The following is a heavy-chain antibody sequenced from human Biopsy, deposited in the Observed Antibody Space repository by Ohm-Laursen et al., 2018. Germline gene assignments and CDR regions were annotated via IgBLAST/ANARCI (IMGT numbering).Heavy chain of an antibody. D-gene: IGHD2-2*02. CDR1: RLTFTNYA. V-gene: IGHV3-23*01. Sequence: SLRLSCAASRLTFTNYAMHWVRQAPGKGLEWVSTISANGVTTFYADSVKGQFTISRDGSSDTLYLQMHSLRADDTALYYCAKGGYCSATSCNMDVDYWGQGALVTVSS. CDR3: AKGGYCSATSCNMDVDY. J-gene: IGHJ4*02. CDR2: ISANGVTT.